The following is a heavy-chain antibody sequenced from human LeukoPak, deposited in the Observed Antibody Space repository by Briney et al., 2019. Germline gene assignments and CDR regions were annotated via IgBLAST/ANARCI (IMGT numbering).Heavy chain of an antibody. CDR2: IKQDGSEK. V-gene: IGHV3-7*01. Sequence: PGGSLRLSCAASEFTFSSYCMIWVRQAPGKGLEWVANIKQDGSEKYYVDSVKGRFTISRDNAKNSLYLQMNSLRAEDTAVYYCARDLGPRKYYYYYIDVWGKGTTVTVSS. CDR3: ARDLGPRKYYYYYIDV. J-gene: IGHJ6*03. CDR1: EFTFSSYC.